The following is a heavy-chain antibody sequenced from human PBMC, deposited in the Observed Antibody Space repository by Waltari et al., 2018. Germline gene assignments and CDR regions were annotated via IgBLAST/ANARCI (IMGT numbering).Heavy chain of an antibody. Sequence: EVQLVESGGGLVQPGGSLRLSCAASGFTFSSYSMNWVRQAPGKGLEWVSYISSSSSTIYYADSVKGRFTISRDNAKNSLYLQMNSLRAEDTAVYYCARLEADLSPIAPFDYWGQGTLATVSS. V-gene: IGHV3-48*04. CDR3: ARLEADLSPIAPFDY. J-gene: IGHJ4*02. CDR1: GFTFSSYS. CDR2: ISSSSSTI. D-gene: IGHD1-1*01.